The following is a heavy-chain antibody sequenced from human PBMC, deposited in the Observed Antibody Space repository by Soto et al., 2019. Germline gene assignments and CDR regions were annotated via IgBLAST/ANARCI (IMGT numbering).Heavy chain of an antibody. V-gene: IGHV3-23*01. CDR3: AKDLSRQGADTGILDY. D-gene: IGHD3-9*01. J-gene: IGHJ4*02. CDR1: GFTFSSYA. Sequence: EVQLLESGGGLVQPGGSLRLSCAASGFTFSSYAMTWVRHAPGKGLEWLSAISAGGGYTYYTDTVKGRFIISKDNSKNTLYLQVNSLRAEDTAVYYCAKDLSRQGADTGILDYWGQGTLVTVSS. CDR2: ISAGGGYT.